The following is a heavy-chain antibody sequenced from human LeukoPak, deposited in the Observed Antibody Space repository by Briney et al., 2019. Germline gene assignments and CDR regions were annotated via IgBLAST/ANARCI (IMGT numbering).Heavy chain of an antibody. J-gene: IGHJ4*02. CDR2: ISSGGSPI. D-gene: IGHD3-9*01. Sequence: GGSLRLSCAASGFTFSDYYMSWIRQAPGKGLEWVSYISSGGSPIYYADSVKGRFTISRDNAKNSLYLQMNSLRAEDTAVYYCARDWTYYDILTGYYTGRGIDYWGQGTLVTVSS. V-gene: IGHV3-11*04. CDR1: GFTFSDYY. CDR3: ARDWTYYDILTGYYTGRGIDY.